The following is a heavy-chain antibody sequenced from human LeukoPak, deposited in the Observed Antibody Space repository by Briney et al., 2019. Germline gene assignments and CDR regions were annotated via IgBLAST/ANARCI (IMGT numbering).Heavy chain of an antibody. CDR3: ARAVKYGSGSYGY. D-gene: IGHD3-10*01. V-gene: IGHV3-48*01. CDR2: ISSSSSTI. CDR1: GFTFSNYA. J-gene: IGHJ4*02. Sequence: PGGSLRLSCAASGFTFSNYAMHRVRQAPGKGLEWVSYISSSSSTIYYADSVKGRFTISRDHANNSLYLQMTSLRAEDTAVYYCARAVKYGSGSYGYWGQGPLLTVSS.